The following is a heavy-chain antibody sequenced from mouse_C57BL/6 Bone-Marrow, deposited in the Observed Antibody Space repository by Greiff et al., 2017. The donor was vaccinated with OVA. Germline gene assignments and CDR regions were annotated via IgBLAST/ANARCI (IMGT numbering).Heavy chain of an antibody. Sequence: EVKVEESGPGLVKPSQSLSLTCSVTGYSITSGYYWNWIRQFPGNKLEWMGYISYDGSNNYNPSLKNRISITRDTSKNQFFLKLNSVTTEDTATYYCARGYGNYAYWGQGTLVTVSA. CDR3: ARGYGNYAY. CDR1: GYSITSGYY. D-gene: IGHD2-1*01. J-gene: IGHJ3*01. CDR2: ISYDGSN. V-gene: IGHV3-6*01.